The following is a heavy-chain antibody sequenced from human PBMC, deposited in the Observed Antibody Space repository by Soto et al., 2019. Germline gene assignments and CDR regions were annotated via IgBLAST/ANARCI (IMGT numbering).Heavy chain of an antibody. CDR1: GGSISSYY. CDR3: ARQTYYYYYYMDV. Sequence: SETLSLTCTVSGGSISSYYWSWIRQPPGKGLEWIGYIYYSGSTNYNPSLKGRVTISVDTSKNQFSLKLSSVTAADTAVYYCARQTYYYYYYMDVWGKGTTVTVSS. CDR2: IYYSGST. J-gene: IGHJ6*03. V-gene: IGHV4-59*01.